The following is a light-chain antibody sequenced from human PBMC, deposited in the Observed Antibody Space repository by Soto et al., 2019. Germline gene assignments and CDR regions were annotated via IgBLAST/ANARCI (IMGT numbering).Light chain of an antibody. CDR3: SSYTSSTMV. J-gene: IGLJ2*01. CDR1: RSDVGGYNL. CDR2: DDI. V-gene: IGLV2-14*02. Sequence: QSGLTQTASVSGSPGQSITMSCTGTRSDVGGYNLVSWYQQHPGKAPRLLIHDDIKRPSGVSDRFSGSKSGNTASLTISGLQAEDEADYYCSSYTSSTMVFGGGTQLTVL.